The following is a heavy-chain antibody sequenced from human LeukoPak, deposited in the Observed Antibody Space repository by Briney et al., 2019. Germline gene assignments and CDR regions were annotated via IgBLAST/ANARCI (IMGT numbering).Heavy chain of an antibody. J-gene: IGHJ4*02. CDR3: ASENYDSSGYRYFDY. CDR2: INHSGST. V-gene: IGHV4-34*01. CDR1: GGSFSGYY. Sequence: PSETLSLTCAVYGGSFSGYYRSWIRQPPGKGLEWIGEINHSGSTNYNPSLKSRVTISVDTSKNQFSLKLSSVTAADTAVYYCASENYDSSGYRYFDYWGQGTLVTVSS. D-gene: IGHD3-22*01.